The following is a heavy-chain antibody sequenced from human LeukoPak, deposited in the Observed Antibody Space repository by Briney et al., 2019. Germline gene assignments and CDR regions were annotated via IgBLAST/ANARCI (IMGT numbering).Heavy chain of an antibody. J-gene: IGHJ4*02. V-gene: IGHV4-39*01. CDR1: GGSITSNSHH. Sequence: PSETLSLTCTVSGGSITSNSHHWDWIRQAPGKGLEWIGNIYYSGTTSYNPSLQSRVSISVDTSTNPFSLRLSSVTAADPAVYYCARRGDILTDYAFDYWGQGTLVTVTS. D-gene: IGHD3-9*01. CDR2: IYYSGTT. CDR3: ARRGDILTDYAFDY.